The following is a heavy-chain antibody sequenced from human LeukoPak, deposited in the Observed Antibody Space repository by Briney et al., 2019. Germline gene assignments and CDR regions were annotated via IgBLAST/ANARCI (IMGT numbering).Heavy chain of an antibody. J-gene: IGHJ4*02. Sequence: PGGSLRLSCAASGFTFNSYGMHWARQAPGKGLEWVAVISYDGSNKYYADSVKGRFAISRDNSKNTLYLQMNSLRAEDTAVYYCARSLKTYSGLGSSSYYFDYWGQGTLVTVSS. CDR1: GFTFNSYG. V-gene: IGHV3-30*03. CDR2: ISYDGSNK. CDR3: ARSLKTYSGLGSSSYYFDY. D-gene: IGHD3-10*01.